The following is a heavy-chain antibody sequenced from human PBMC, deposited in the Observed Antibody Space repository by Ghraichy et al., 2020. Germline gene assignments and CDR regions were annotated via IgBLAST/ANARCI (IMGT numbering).Heavy chain of an antibody. CDR1: GFTFSSYW. J-gene: IGHJ4*02. V-gene: IGHV3-7*04. Sequence: GESLNISCAASGFTFSSYWMSWVRQAPGKGLEWVANIKQDGSEKYYVDSVKGRFTISRDNAKNSLYLQMNSLRAEDTAVYYCARVPCGGDCYSDYWGQGTLVTVSS. CDR3: ARVPCGGDCYSDY. D-gene: IGHD2-21*02. CDR2: IKQDGSEK.